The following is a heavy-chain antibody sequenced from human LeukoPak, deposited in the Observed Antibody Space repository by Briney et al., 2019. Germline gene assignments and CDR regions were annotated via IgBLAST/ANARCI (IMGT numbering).Heavy chain of an antibody. CDR3: ARDLRVWLRLGYYYYYMDV. CDR2: INTNTGNP. CDR1: GYTFTSYA. V-gene: IGHV7-4-1*02. D-gene: IGHD5-12*01. J-gene: IGHJ6*03. Sequence: VASVKVSCKASGYTFTSYAMNWVRQAPGQGLEWMGWINTNTGNPTYAQGFTGRFVFSLDTSVSTAYLQISSLKAEDTAVYYCARDLRVWLRLGYYYYYMDVWGKGTTVTVSS.